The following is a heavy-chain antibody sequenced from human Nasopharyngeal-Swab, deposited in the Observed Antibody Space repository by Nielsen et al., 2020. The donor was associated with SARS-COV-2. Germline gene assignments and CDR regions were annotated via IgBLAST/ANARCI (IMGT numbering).Heavy chain of an antibody. CDR2: ISSGGGST. D-gene: IGHD6-13*01. J-gene: IGHJ6*02. Sequence: GESLKISCAASGFMFSTYAMNWVRQAPGKGLEWVSDISSGGGSTYYADSVKGRFTISRDNSKNTLYLQMNSLRAEDTAVYYCARDGQQPKYYYYYYGIDVWGQGTTVTVSS. V-gene: IGHV3-23*01. CDR1: GFMFSTYA. CDR3: ARDGQQPKYYYYYYGIDV.